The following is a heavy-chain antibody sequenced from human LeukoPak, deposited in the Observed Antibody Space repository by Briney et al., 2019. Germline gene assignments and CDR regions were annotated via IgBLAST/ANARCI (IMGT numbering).Heavy chain of an antibody. D-gene: IGHD4-23*01. CDR1: GGSFSGYY. V-gene: IGHV4-34*01. J-gene: IGHJ3*02. CDR3: ARDPGPTTVVTPNDAFDI. CDR2: INHSGST. Sequence: SETLSLTCAVYGGSFSGYYWSWIRQPPGKGLEWIGEINHSGSTNYNPSLKSRVTISVDTSKNQFSLKLSSVTAADTAVYYCARDPGPTTVVTPNDAFDIWGQGTMVTVSS.